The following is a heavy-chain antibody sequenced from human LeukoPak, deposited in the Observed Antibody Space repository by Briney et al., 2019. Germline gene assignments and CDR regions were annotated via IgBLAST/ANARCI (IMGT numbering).Heavy chain of an antibody. D-gene: IGHD3-3*01. CDR3: AKRTGDFWSGYLTFDP. V-gene: IGHV3-23*01. J-gene: IGHJ5*02. CDR2: ISGTGGST. CDR1: GFTFSSYA. Sequence: PGGSLRLSCAASGFTFSSYAMSWVRQAPGKGLEWASAISGTGGSTYYADSVKGRFTISRDNSRNTLYLQMNSLRAEDTAVYYCAKRTGDFWSGYLTFDPWGQGTLVTVSS.